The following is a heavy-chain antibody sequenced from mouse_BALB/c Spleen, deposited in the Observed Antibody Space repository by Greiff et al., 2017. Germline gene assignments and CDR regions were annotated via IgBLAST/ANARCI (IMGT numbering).Heavy chain of an antibody. CDR3: ARNWGFDY. CDR2: ISYSGST. J-gene: IGHJ2*01. Sequence: EVKLQESGPGLVKPSQSLSLTCTVTGYSITSDYAWNWIRQFPGNKLEWMGYISYSGSTSYNPSLKSRISITRDTSKNQFFLQLNSVTTEDTATYYCARNWGFDYWGQGTTLTVSS. D-gene: IGHD4-1*01. CDR1: GYSITSDYA. V-gene: IGHV3-2*02.